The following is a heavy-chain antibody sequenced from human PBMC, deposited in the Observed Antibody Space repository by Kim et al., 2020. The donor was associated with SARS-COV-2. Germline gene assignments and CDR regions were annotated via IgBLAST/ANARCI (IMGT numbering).Heavy chain of an antibody. Sequence: ASVKVSCKASGYTFTGYYMHWVRQAPGQGLEWMGWINPNSGGTNYAQKFQGRVTMTRDTSISTAYMELSRLRSDDTAVYYCARDPLHYDSNHMDVWGQGTTVTVSS. D-gene: IGHD3-3*01. J-gene: IGHJ6*02. V-gene: IGHV1-2*02. CDR3: ARDPLHYDSNHMDV. CDR2: INPNSGGT. CDR1: GYTFTGYY.